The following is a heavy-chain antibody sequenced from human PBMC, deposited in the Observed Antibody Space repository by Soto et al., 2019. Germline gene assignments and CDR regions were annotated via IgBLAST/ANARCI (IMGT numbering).Heavy chain of an antibody. CDR3: ARGNALDV. Sequence: QTLSLTCAISGDSVSSDITSWNGIRQSPSRGLEWLGRTYYRSKWFHDYAASVKSRITINPDTSKNQFSLELNSMTPEDTAVYYCARGNALDVWGQGTVVTVSS. CDR2: TYYRSKWFH. V-gene: IGHV6-1*01. CDR1: GDSVSSDITS. J-gene: IGHJ3*01. D-gene: IGHD3-10*01.